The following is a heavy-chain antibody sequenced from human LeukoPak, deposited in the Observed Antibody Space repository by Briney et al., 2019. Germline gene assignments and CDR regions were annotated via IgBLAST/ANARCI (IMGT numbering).Heavy chain of an antibody. CDR2: INHSGST. V-gene: IGHV4-34*01. D-gene: IGHD4-23*01. CDR1: GGFFSGYY. CDR3: ARWSPYGGRPYYYYGMDV. Sequence: AETLSLTCAVYGGFFSGYYWLWTRQPRGRGLEWIGEINHSGSTNYNPSLNSQVTISVDTSKNQFSLKLSSVTAADTAVYYCARWSPYGGRPYYYYGMDVWGQGTTVTVSS. J-gene: IGHJ6*02.